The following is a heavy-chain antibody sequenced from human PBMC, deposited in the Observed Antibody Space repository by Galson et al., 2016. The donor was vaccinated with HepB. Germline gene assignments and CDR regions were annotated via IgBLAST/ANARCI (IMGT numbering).Heavy chain of an antibody. D-gene: IGHD5-12*01. V-gene: IGHV4-4*02. Sequence: SETLSLTCAVSGGSISSDNWWSWVRQPPGKGREWIGAVYHTGSTNYNPSLKSRVTISVDKSKNQFSLKLSSVTAADTAVYYCARVRGVDIVATTIGSFDLWGQGTMVTVSS. CDR2: VYHTGST. J-gene: IGHJ3*01. CDR3: ARVRGVDIVATTIGSFDL. CDR1: GGSISSDNW.